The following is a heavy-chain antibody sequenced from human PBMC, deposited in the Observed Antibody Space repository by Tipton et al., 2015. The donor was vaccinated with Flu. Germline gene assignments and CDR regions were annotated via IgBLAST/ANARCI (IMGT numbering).Heavy chain of an antibody. CDR3: AREGGYNSGFSRIDT. CDR1: GASISSGGYY. J-gene: IGHJ5*02. D-gene: IGHD6-19*01. V-gene: IGHV4-30-2*01. Sequence: TLSLTCSVSGASISSGGYYWTWIRQHPGKGPEWVGYIYHSGTTYYNPSLKSRVIISGDRSNNQFSLKLSSVTAADTAVYYCAREGGYNSGFSRIDTWGQGTLVIVSS. CDR2: IYHSGTT.